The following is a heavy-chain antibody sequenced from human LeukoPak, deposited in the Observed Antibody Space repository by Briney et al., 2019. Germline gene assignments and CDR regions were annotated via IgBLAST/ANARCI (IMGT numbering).Heavy chain of an antibody. D-gene: IGHD3-10*02. CDR2: IRGGGAGA. J-gene: IGHJ3*01. V-gene: IGHV3-23*01. CDR1: GFTFDSYA. Sequence: GGSLRLSCAASGFTFDSYAVNWVRQAPGKGLEWVSYIRGGGAGARYAEPAKGRFTISRDNAKNTLYLQMDSLSVEDTATYYCAKCSATYYNDAFDVWGRGTMVTVSS. CDR3: AKCSATYYNDAFDV.